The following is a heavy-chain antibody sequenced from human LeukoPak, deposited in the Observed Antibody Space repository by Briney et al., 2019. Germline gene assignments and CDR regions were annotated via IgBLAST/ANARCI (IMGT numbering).Heavy chain of an antibody. V-gene: IGHV3-15*01. Sequence: GGSLRLSCAASGFTFTNAWMTWVRQAPGKGLEWVSRIQNKVDGGETDYPAPVKGRFTISRDDSEDTLYLQMNSLKTEDTGLYYCTREGRDSSGWYGALDIWGQGTMVTVSS. CDR3: TREGRDSSGWYGALDI. CDR1: GFTFTNAW. D-gene: IGHD6-19*01. CDR2: IQNKVDGGET. J-gene: IGHJ3*02.